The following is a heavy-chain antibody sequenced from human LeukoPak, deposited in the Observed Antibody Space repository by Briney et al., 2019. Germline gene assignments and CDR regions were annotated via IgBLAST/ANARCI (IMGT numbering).Heavy chain of an antibody. CDR2: ISGSGGST. CDR1: GFTFSSYA. Sequence: GGSLRLSCAASGFTFSSYAMSWVRQAPGKGLEGVSAISGSGGSTYYADSVKGRFTISRDNSKSTLYLQMNSLRAEDTAVYYCATSPVLLWFGPYYFDYWGQGTLVTVSS. D-gene: IGHD3-10*01. CDR3: ATSPVLLWFGPYYFDY. V-gene: IGHV3-23*01. J-gene: IGHJ4*02.